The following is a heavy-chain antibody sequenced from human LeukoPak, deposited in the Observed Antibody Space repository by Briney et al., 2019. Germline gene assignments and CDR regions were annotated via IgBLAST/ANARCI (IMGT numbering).Heavy chain of an antibody. CDR1: GYTFTSYG. CDR3: ARVKGSYEAVTG. J-gene: IGHJ4*02. Sequence: ASVKVSCKASGYTFTSYGISWVRQAPGQGLEWMGWISAYNGNTNYAQKLQGRVTMTTDTSTSTAYMELSSLRSEDTAVYYCARVKGSYEAVTGWGQGTLVTVSS. D-gene: IGHD5-18*01. V-gene: IGHV1-18*01. CDR2: ISAYNGNT.